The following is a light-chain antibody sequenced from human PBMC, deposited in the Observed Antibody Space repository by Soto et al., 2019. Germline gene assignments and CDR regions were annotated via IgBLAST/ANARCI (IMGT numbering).Light chain of an antibody. CDR2: GAS. CDR1: QSVTSSY. J-gene: IGKJ4*01. V-gene: IGKV3-20*01. Sequence: ETVLTQSPGTLSSSPGERATLSCRASQSVTSSYIAWYQQKPGQAPRLLIYGASRRATGISDRFSGSGSGTDFTLTISRLEPEDFAVYYCQQYGSSPLTFGGGTKVEIK. CDR3: QQYGSSPLT.